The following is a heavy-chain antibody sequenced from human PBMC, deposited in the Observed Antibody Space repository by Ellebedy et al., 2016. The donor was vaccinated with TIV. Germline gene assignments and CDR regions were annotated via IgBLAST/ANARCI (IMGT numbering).Heavy chain of an antibody. Sequence: MPSETLSLTCAISGDRVSNTGAAWNWIRQSQSRGPEWLGRTYYRYKWYNDSAVSVRGRITINSDTSKNHFSLQLNSVTPEDTAVYDCARDPSWCQSCMDVWGQGTTVTVSS. D-gene: IGHD2-8*01. V-gene: IGHV6-1*01. CDR1: GDRVSNTGAA. CDR2: TYYRYKWYN. J-gene: IGHJ6*02. CDR3: ARDPSWCQSCMDV.